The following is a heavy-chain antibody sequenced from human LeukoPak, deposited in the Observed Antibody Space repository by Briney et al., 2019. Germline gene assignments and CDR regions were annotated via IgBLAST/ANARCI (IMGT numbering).Heavy chain of an antibody. CDR3: ANSLGCDSSGYCLIFDY. CDR2: MNPNSGNT. CDR1: GYTFTSYD. D-gene: IGHD3-22*01. V-gene: IGHV1-8*01. Sequence: ASVKVSCKASGYTFTSYDINWVRQATGQGLEWMGWMNPNSGNTGYAQKFQGRVTMTRNTSISTAYMELSSLRSEDTAVYYCANSLGCDSSGYCLIFDYWGQGTLVTVSS. J-gene: IGHJ4*02.